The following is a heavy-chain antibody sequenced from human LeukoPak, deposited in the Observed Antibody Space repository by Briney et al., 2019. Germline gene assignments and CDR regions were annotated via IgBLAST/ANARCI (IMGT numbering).Heavy chain of an antibody. J-gene: IGHJ4*02. Sequence: GGSLRLSCAASGFTFSSFWMTWVRQAPGKGLEWVANIKEDGSQKYYVDSVKGRFTISRDNAKNSLFLQTNSLRADGTAVYYCARDSGWFRFDYWGQGTLVTVSS. CDR1: GFTFSSFW. V-gene: IGHV3-7*03. D-gene: IGHD6-13*01. CDR3: ARDSGWFRFDY. CDR2: IKEDGSQK.